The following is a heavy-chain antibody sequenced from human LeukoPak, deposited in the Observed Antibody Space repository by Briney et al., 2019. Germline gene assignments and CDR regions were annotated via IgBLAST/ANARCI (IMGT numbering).Heavy chain of an antibody. CDR2: INPNRGGT. Sequence: GASVKVSSKASGYTFTGYYMHWVRQAPGQGLEGMGWINPNRGGTNYAQKFEGWVTMTRDTSIRPAYMELSRLRHDDTAVYYCARDRSAVGAFDIWGQGPMVRVSS. CDR1: GYTFTGYY. CDR3: ARDRSAVGAFDI. J-gene: IGHJ3*02. V-gene: IGHV1-2*04. D-gene: IGHD6-13*01.